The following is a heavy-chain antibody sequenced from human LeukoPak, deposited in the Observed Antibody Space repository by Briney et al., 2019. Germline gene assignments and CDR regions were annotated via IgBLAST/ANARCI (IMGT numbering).Heavy chain of an antibody. CDR1: GYTFTGYY. Sequence: ASVKVSCKASGYTFTGYYMHWVRQGPGQGLEWMGWINPNSGGTNYAQKFQGRVTMTRDTSISTAYMELSRLRSDDTAVYYCAREGPWDIVVVPAATRYYFDYWGQGTLVTVSS. CDR2: INPNSGGT. D-gene: IGHD2-2*01. J-gene: IGHJ4*02. CDR3: AREGPWDIVVVPAATRYYFDY. V-gene: IGHV1-2*02.